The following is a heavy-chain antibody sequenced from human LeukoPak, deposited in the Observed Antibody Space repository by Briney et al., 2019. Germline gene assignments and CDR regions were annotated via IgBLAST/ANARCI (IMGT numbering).Heavy chain of an antibody. D-gene: IGHD3-16*01. V-gene: IGHV3-11*01. CDR1: GYTLTELS. J-gene: IGHJ4*02. CDR2: ISSSGSTK. Sequence: SCKVSGYTLTELSMHWVRQAPGKGLEWVSYISSSGSTKYYADSVKGRFTISRDNARNSLYLQMNSLRAEDTAVYFCARGGLSIMGYWGQGTLVTVSS. CDR3: ARGGLSIMGY.